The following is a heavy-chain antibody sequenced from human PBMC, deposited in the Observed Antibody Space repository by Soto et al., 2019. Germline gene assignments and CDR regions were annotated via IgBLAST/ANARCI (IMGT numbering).Heavy chain of an antibody. CDR2: IYHSGST. CDR1: VGSISSYY. V-gene: IGHV4-59*01. J-gene: IGHJ4*02. D-gene: IGHD3-10*01. CDR3: ARTGDFDY. Sequence: SETLSLTCTVSVGSISSYYWSWIRQPPGKGLEWIGYIYHSGSTNYNPSLKSRVTISVDTSKNQFSLKLSSVTAADTAVYYCARTGDFDYWGQGPLATVPQ.